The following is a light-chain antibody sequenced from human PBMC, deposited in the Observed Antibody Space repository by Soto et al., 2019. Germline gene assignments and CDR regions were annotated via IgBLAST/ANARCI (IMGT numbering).Light chain of an antibody. J-gene: IGKJ5*01. CDR3: QQYNNWPPIT. CDR1: QRVSSN. V-gene: IGKV3-15*01. CDR2: GAS. Sequence: EIVLTQSPATLSVSPGERATPSCRASQRVSSNLAWYQQKPGQAPRLLIYGASTRATGIPARFSGSGSGTEFTLTISSLQSEDFAVYYCQQYNNWPPITFGQGTRLEIK.